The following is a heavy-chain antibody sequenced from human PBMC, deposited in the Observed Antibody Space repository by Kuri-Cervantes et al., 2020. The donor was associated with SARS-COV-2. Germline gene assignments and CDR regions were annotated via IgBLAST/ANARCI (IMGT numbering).Heavy chain of an antibody. CDR1: GFTFSSYA. V-gene: IGHV3-23*01. CDR2: ISGSGGST. Sequence: GESLKISCAASGFTFSSYAMSWVRQAPGKGLEWVSAISGSGGSTYYADSVKGRFTISRDNSKNTLYLQMNSLRAEDTAIYYCAKDLSSSVAGSNLDSWGQGTLVTVSS. J-gene: IGHJ4*02. CDR3: AKDLSSSVAGSNLDS. D-gene: IGHD6-19*01.